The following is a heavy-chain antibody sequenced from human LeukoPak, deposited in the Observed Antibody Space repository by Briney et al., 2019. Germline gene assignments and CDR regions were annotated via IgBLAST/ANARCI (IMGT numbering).Heavy chain of an antibody. CDR3: AKAGKYSSGWVDY. V-gene: IGHV3-21*04. CDR1: GFTFSSYS. Sequence: GGSLRLSCTASGFTFSSYSMNWVRQAPGKGLEWVSSISTSSSYIYYADSVKGRFTISRDNAKNSLYLQMNSLRAEDTALYYCAKAGKYSSGWVDYWGQGTLVTVSS. D-gene: IGHD6-19*01. J-gene: IGHJ4*02. CDR2: ISTSSSYI.